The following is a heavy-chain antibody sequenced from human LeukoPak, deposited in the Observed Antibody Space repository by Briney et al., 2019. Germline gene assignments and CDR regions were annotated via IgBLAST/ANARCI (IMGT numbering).Heavy chain of an antibody. Sequence: PGASVKVSCKVSGYTLTELSMHWARQAPGKGLEWMGGFDPEDGETIYAQKFQGRVTMTEDTSTDTAYMELSSLRSEDTAVYYCAKNPNYCSGGSCSPYYFDYWGQGTLVTVSS. D-gene: IGHD2-15*01. CDR1: GYTLTELS. CDR3: AKNPNYCSGGSCSPYYFDY. V-gene: IGHV1-24*01. CDR2: FDPEDGET. J-gene: IGHJ4*02.